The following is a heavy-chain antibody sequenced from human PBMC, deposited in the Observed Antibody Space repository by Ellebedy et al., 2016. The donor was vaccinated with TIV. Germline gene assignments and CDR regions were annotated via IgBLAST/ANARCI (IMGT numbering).Heavy chain of an antibody. CDR2: TSYSGIT. Sequence: MPSETLSLTCTVSGESMNNYYWSWIRQPPGKGLEWIGYTSYSGITNYNPSLKGRATISVDTSKNLFSLKVTSVTAADTAVYYCARGVYTSGWYDYWGQGSLVTVSS. J-gene: IGHJ4*02. CDR1: GESMNNYY. CDR3: ARGVYTSGWYDY. V-gene: IGHV4-59*01. D-gene: IGHD6-19*01.